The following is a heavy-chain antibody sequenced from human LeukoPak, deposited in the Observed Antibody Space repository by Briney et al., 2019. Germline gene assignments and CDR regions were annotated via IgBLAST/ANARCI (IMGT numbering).Heavy chain of an antibody. CDR3: AKSGVFGGGSYYYYMDV. J-gene: IGHJ6*03. Sequence: PGGSLRLSCAASGFTFSSYAMSWVRQAPGKGLEWVSAISGSGGSTYYADSVKGRFTISRDNSKNTLYLQMNSLRAEDTAVYYCAKSGVFGGGSYYYYMDVWGKGTTVTVSS. V-gene: IGHV3-23*01. CDR2: ISGSGGST. D-gene: IGHD3-3*01. CDR1: GFTFSSYA.